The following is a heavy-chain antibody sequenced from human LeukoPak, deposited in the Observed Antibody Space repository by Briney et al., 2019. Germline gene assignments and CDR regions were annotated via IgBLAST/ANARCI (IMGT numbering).Heavy chain of an antibody. CDR1: GGSISSGGYY. V-gene: IGHV4-31*03. D-gene: IGHD4-17*01. CDR3: ARFSNDHGVKFDY. CDR2: IYYSGTA. J-gene: IGHJ4*02. Sequence: SQTPSLTCTVSGGSISSGGYYWSWVRQHPEKGLEWIVYIYYSGTAYYNPSLKSRVTMSVDTSKNQFSLKLDSVTAADTAVYYCARFSNDHGVKFDYWGQGTLVTVSS.